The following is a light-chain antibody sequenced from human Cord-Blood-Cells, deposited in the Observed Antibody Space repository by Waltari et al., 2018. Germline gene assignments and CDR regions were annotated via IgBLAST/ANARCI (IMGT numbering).Light chain of an antibody. V-gene: IGKV3-11*01. CDR1: QSVSSY. Sequence: EIVLTQSPATLSSYPGERATLSCRASQSVSSYLAWYQQKPGQAPRLLIYDASNRATDIPARFSGSGSGTDFTLTISSLEPEDFAVYYCQQRSNWPLTFGGGTKVEIK. J-gene: IGKJ4*01. CDR3: QQRSNWPLT. CDR2: DAS.